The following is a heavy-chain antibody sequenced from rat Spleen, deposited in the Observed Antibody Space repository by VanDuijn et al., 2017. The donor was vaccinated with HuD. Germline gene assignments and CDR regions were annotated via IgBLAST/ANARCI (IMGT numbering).Heavy chain of an antibody. V-gene: IGHV5S13*01. J-gene: IGHJ2*01. Sequence: EVQLVETGGGLVQPGRSLKLSCAASGFTFSNYGMAWVRQTPTKGLEWVASITNTGGSTYYPDSVKGRFTISRDNAKSTLYLQMNSLRSEDTATYYCTRVLDYGGYSELDYFDYWGQGVMVTVSS. CDR2: ITNTGGST. CDR1: GFTFSNYG. CDR3: TRVLDYGGYSELDYFDY. D-gene: IGHD1-11*01.